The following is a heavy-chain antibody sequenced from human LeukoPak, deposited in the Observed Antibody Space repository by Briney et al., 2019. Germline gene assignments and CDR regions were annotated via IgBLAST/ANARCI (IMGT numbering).Heavy chain of an antibody. J-gene: IGHJ4*02. CDR3: ARDSRYDFWSGYYDY. D-gene: IGHD3-3*01. Sequence: PSETLSLTCTVSGGSISTYYWSWIRQPPGKGLEWIGYIYHSGSTNYNPSLKSRVTISVDTSKNQFSLKLSSVTAADTAVYYCARDSRYDFWSGYYDYWGQGTLVTVSS. CDR2: IYHSGST. V-gene: IGHV4-59*01. CDR1: GGSISTYY.